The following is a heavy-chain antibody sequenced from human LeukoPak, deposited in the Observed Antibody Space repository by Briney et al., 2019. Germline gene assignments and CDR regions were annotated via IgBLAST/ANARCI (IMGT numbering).Heavy chain of an antibody. CDR3: ARATKRGAFDI. Sequence: GGSLRLSCAASGFAFRSYGMHWVRQAPGKGLEWVALLSYDGSNKYYADSVKGRFTISRDNSNNTLYLQMNSLRAEDTAVYYCARATKRGAFDIWGQGTMVTVSS. D-gene: IGHD1-1*01. CDR1: GFAFRSYG. J-gene: IGHJ3*02. V-gene: IGHV3-30*03. CDR2: LSYDGSNK.